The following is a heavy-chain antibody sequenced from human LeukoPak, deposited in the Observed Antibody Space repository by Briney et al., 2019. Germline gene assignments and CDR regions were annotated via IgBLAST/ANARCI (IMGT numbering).Heavy chain of an antibody. CDR1: NYSISNSLY. D-gene: IGHD4-17*01. CDR3: ARGTYGYYMDV. V-gene: IGHV4-38-2*02. J-gene: IGHJ6*03. CDR2: IYRSGST. Sequence: SETLSLTCSGSNYSISNSLYWGWLRQPPGKGLEWIGSIYRSGSTFYNPSLKSRVTISLDTSKNQFSLKLSSVTAADAAVYFCARGTYGYYMDVWGKGTTVTVSS.